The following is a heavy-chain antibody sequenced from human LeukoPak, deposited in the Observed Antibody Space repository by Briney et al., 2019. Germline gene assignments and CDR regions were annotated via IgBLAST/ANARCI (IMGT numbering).Heavy chain of an antibody. CDR2: IWYDGSNK. CDR1: GFTFSSYG. J-gene: IGHJ4*02. V-gene: IGHV3-33*01. Sequence: GGSLRLSCAASGFTFSSYGMHWVRQAPGKGLEWVAVIWYDGSNKYYADSVKGRFTISRDNSKNTLYLQMNSLRAEDTAVYYCARDPFKVGAHYFGYWGQGTLVTVSS. CDR3: ARDPFKVGAHYFGY. D-gene: IGHD1-26*01.